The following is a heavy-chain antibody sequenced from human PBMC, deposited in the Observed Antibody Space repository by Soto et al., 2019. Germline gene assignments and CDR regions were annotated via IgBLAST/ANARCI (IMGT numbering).Heavy chain of an antibody. Sequence: EVQLVESGGGLVQPGRSLRLSCVVSGFTFDDYAMHWARQAPGGGLEWVSGINWNSAVIGYADSVKGRFTISRDNAKNALYLQMTSLRSEDTALYYCARDPSVTAIGRADHWGQGTLVTVSS. J-gene: IGHJ4*02. CDR2: INWNSAVI. CDR3: ARDPSVTAIGRADH. D-gene: IGHD5-18*01. V-gene: IGHV3-9*01. CDR1: GFTFDDYA.